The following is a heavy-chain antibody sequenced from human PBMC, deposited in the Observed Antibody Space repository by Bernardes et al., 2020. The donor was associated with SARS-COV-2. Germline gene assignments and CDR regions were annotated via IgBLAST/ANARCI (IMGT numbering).Heavy chain of an antibody. J-gene: IGHJ2*01. D-gene: IGHD3-10*01. V-gene: IGHV4-59*01. CDR3: ARDLSHLVRRGFDL. CDR2: IYYSWST. CDR1: GGSIGSYY. Sequence: TLSLTCTVSGGSIGSYYWAWIRQPPGKGLEWIGYIYYSWSTNYNPSLKSRVTISVDRSQNQFSLNLSSVTPADTAVYYCARDLSHLVRRGFDLWGRGTLVTVSS.